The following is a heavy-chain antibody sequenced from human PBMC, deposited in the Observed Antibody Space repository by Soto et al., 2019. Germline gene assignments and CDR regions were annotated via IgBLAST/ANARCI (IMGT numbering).Heavy chain of an antibody. CDR2: INPSGGST. CDR3: AREDPYDFPRFDP. CDR1: RYTFTSYY. J-gene: IGHJ5*02. D-gene: IGHD3-3*01. V-gene: IGHV1-46*03. Sequence: ASVKVSCKASRYTFTSYYMHWARHAPGQGLEWMGIINPSGGSTSYAQKFQGRVTMTRDTSTSTVYMELSSLRSEDTAVYYCAREDPYDFPRFDPWGQGTLVTVSS.